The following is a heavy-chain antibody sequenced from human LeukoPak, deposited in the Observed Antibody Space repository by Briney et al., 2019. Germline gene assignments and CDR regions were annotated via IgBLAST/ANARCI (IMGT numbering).Heavy chain of an antibody. CDR3: ARDGGDGYKYFDY. D-gene: IGHD5-24*01. CDR2: IIPIFCTA. CDR1: GGTFSRYA. J-gene: IGHJ4*02. V-gene: IGHV1-69*05. Sequence: ASVKVSCKASGGTFSRYAISWVRQAPGQGLEWMGGIIPIFCTANYAQKFQGRVTITTDESTSTAYMELSSLRPEDTAVYYCARDGGDGYKYFDYWGQGTLVTVSS.